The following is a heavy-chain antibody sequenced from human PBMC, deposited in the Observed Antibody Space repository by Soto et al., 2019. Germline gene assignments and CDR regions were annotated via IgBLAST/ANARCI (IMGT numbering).Heavy chain of an antibody. CDR2: IYYSGRT. V-gene: IGHV4-30-4*01. D-gene: IGHD6-13*01. Sequence: SETLSLTCTVSGGSISSGDYYGSWIRQPPGKGLGWIGYIYYSGRTYYNPSLKSRVTISVDTSKNQFSLKLSSVTAADTAVYYCARDYIGSLGSRWFYYYYGMDVWGQGTTVT. J-gene: IGHJ6*02. CDR1: GGSISSGDYY. CDR3: ARDYIGSLGSRWFYYYYGMDV.